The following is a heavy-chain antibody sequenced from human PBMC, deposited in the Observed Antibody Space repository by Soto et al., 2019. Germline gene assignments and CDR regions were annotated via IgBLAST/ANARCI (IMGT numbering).Heavy chain of an antibody. V-gene: IGHV3-74*01. Sequence: EVQLVESGGGLVQPGGSLRLSCAASGFTFSTYWMHWIRQVPGKGLGWVSRINSDASHTYYADSVKGRFTISRDNANNTLHLEMNSLRAEDTAVYYCVRDGHCFTTSCYGNWSDPWGQGTLVTVSS. CDR2: INSDASHT. D-gene: IGHD2-2*01. CDR1: GFTFSTYW. CDR3: VRDGHCFTTSCYGNWSDP. J-gene: IGHJ5*02.